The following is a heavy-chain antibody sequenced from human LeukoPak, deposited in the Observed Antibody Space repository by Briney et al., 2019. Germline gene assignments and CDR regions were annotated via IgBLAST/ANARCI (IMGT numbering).Heavy chain of an antibody. CDR1: VYTFTNFY. V-gene: IGHV1-18*04. CDR3: ARDLIGDGYNYYYY. Sequence: ASVKVSCKASVYTFTNFYIHWVRQAPGQGLEWMGWISAYNGNTNYAQKLQGRVTMTTDTSTSTAYMELRSLRSDDTAVYYCARDLIGDGYNYYYYWGQGTLVTVSS. D-gene: IGHD5-24*01. J-gene: IGHJ4*02. CDR2: ISAYNGNT.